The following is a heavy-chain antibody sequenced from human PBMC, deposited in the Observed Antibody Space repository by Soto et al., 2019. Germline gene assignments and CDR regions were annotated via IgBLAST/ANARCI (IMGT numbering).Heavy chain of an antibody. D-gene: IGHD2-21*01. J-gene: IGHJ6*02. V-gene: IGHV3-9*01. CDR3: AKDRGSPMFEVIDLLKFYYQDMDV. CDR1: GFTFDDYA. CDR2: ISWNSGFI. Sequence: EVQLVESGGGLVRPGRSLRLSCAASGFTFDDYAMHWVRQAPGKGLEWVAGISWNSGFIGYADSVKGRFTVSRDNAKNSLYLQMNSLRPEDTALYYRAKDRGSPMFEVIDLLKFYYQDMDVWCHGTTVTVSS.